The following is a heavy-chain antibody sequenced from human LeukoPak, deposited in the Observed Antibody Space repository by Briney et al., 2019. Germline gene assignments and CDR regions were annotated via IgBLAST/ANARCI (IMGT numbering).Heavy chain of an antibody. Sequence: PGGSLRLSCAASGFTFSSYAMSWVRQAPGKGLEWVSAISGSGGSTYYADSVKGRFTISRDNAKNSLYLQMNSLRAEDTAVYYCAREDSLESYLLGTQAFDIWGQGTMVTVSS. J-gene: IGHJ3*02. CDR1: GFTFSSYA. CDR2: ISGSGGST. D-gene: IGHD7-27*01. V-gene: IGHV3-23*01. CDR3: AREDSLESYLLGTQAFDI.